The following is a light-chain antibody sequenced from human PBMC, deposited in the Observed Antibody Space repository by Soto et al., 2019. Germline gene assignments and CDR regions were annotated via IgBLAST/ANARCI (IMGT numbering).Light chain of an antibody. CDR1: SSDVGDYNY. V-gene: IGLV2-8*01. J-gene: IGLJ1*01. CDR3: TSYAGTNNPYV. Sequence: QSALTQPPSASGSPGQSVTISCTGTSSDVGDYNYVSWYQPHPGKAPKLMIYEVSKRPSGVPDRFSGSKSGNTASLTVSGLQAEDEADYYCTSYAGTNNPYVFGTGTKLTVL. CDR2: EVS.